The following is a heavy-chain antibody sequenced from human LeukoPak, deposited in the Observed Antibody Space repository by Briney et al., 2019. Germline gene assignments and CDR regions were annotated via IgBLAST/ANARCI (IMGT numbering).Heavy chain of an antibody. CDR2: ISGSGGST. CDR1: GFTFSDYY. D-gene: IGHD3-22*01. J-gene: IGHJ4*02. V-gene: IGHV3-23*01. CDR3: AKGVERFYYDSNGYHDY. Sequence: GGSLRLSCAASGFTFSDYYMSWIRQAPGKGLEWVSAISGSGGSTYYADSVKGGFTISRDNSKDTLYLQMNSLRAEDTAVYYCAKGVERFYYDSNGYHDYWGQGTLVTVSS.